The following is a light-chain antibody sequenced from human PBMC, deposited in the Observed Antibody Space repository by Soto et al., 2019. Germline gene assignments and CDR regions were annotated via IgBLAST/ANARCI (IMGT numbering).Light chain of an antibody. J-gene: IGLJ3*02. Sequence: QLVLTQSPSASASLGASVKLTCTLSSGHSSYTIAWHKQQPEKGPRYLMTLNSDGSHSKGDGIPDRFSGSSSGAERYRSISSLQSEDEAYYYCQTWGTGIEVFGGGTKLTVL. V-gene: IGLV4-69*01. CDR2: LNSDGSH. CDR1: SGHSSYT. CDR3: QTWGTGIEV.